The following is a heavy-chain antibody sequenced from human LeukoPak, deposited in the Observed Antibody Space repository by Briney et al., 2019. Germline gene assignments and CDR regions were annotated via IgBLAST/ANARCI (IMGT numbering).Heavy chain of an antibody. J-gene: IGHJ6*04. Sequence: GWSLRLSCAASGFTFSDYYMSWIRQAPGKGLEWIAYISISSSNIHYADSVRGRFTISRDNANNSLYLQLSSLRVEDTAVYYCAREYYGVIFSHYLDVWGKGTTVTVSS. CDR2: ISISSSNI. V-gene: IGHV3-11*06. D-gene: IGHD3-9*01. CDR3: AREYYGVIFSHYLDV. CDR1: GFTFSDYY.